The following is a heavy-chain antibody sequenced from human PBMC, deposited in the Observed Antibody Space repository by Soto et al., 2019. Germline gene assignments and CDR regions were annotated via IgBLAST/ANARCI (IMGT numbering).Heavy chain of an antibody. D-gene: IGHD5-12*01. V-gene: IGHV3-33*06. Sequence: QVQMVESGGGVVQPGRSLRLSCAASGFSFENYGMHWVRQAPGRGLEWVAIIWYDGSLHYYAAAVKGRFTISRDNSKNTLYLEMNSLRAEDTAVYYCANLWGDGYNLGQDYNGMDVWGQGTTVIVS. CDR3: ANLWGDGYNLGQDYNGMDV. CDR2: IWYDGSLH. J-gene: IGHJ6*02. CDR1: GFSFENYG.